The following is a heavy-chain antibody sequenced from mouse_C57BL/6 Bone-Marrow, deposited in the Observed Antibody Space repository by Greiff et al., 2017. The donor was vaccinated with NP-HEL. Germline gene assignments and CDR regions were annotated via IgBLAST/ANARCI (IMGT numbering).Heavy chain of an antibody. CDR3: TELGRGKNYFDY. Sequence: EVKVEESGGGLVQPGGSMKLSCVASGFTFSNYWMNWVRQSPEKGLEWVAQIRLKSDNYATHYAESVKGRFTISRDDSKSSVYLQMNNLRAEDTGIYYCTELGRGKNYFDYWGQGTTLTVSS. V-gene: IGHV6-3*01. J-gene: IGHJ2*01. CDR1: GFTFSNYW. CDR2: IRLKSDNYAT. D-gene: IGHD4-1*01.